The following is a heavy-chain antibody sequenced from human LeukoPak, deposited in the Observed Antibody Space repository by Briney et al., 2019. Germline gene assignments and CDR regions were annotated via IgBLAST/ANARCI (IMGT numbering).Heavy chain of an antibody. CDR3: AREAEFAAFDI. J-gene: IGHJ3*02. CDR1: GFTFSSYA. Sequence: GRSLRLSCAASGFTFSSYAMHWVRQAPGKGLEWVAVTSYDGSNKYYADSVKGRFTISRDNSKNTLYLQMNSLRAEDTAVYYCAREAEFAAFDIWGQGTMVTVSS. D-gene: IGHD3-10*01. CDR2: TSYDGSNK. V-gene: IGHV3-30*04.